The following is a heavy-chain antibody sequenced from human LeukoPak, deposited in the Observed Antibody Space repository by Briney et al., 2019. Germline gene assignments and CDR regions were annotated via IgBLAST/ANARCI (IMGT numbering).Heavy chain of an antibody. CDR3: ARVVNYYDSSGYYYEIGWFEP. V-gene: IGHV3-11*06. Sequence: PGGSLRLSCAVSGFTFSDYYMSWIRQAPGKGLEWVSYISSSSSYTNYGDCVKGRFTISRDNAKHSLYLQMNSLRAEDTAVYYCARVVNYYDSSGYYYEIGWFEPWGQGTLVTVSS. CDR2: ISSSSSYT. D-gene: IGHD3-22*01. CDR1: GFTFSDYY. J-gene: IGHJ5*02.